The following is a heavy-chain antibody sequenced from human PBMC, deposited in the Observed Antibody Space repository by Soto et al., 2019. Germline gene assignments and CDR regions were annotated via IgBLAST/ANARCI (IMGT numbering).Heavy chain of an antibody. CDR3: ALTRRSSLLEVAGPGFEY. D-gene: IGHD6-19*01. Sequence: QVRLVESGGGVVQPGRSLRLSCAASGFNFGVFGMHWVRQAPGKGLEWLSVLSYEGSEEYYADSVRGRFTISRDNSKNTLLLQMNGLRVDDTGVYYCALTRRSSLLEVAGPGFEYWGQGTLVTVS. V-gene: IGHV3-30*03. CDR1: GFNFGVFG. CDR2: LSYEGSEE. J-gene: IGHJ4*02.